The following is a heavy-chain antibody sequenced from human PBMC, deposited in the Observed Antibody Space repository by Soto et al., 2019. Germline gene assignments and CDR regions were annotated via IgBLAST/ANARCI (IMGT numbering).Heavy chain of an antibody. V-gene: IGHV4-31*03. D-gene: IGHD3-9*01. J-gene: IGHJ6*03. CDR2: IYYSGST. Sequence: SETLSLTCTVSGGSISSGGYYWSWIRQHPGKGLEWIGYIYYSGSTYYNPSLKSRVTISVDTSKNQFSLKLSSVTAADTAVYYCAREFHGLVTNYYYMDVWGKGTTVTVSS. CDR3: AREFHGLVTNYYYMDV. CDR1: GGSISSGGYY.